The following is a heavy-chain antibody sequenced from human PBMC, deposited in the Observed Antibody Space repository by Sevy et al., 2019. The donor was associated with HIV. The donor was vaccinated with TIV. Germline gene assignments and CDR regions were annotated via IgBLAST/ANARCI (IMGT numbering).Heavy chain of an antibody. D-gene: IGHD6-19*01. J-gene: IGHJ6*02. V-gene: IGHV1-3*01. CDR1: GGTFSSYA. CDR3: ARGTVAGIYYYYGMDV. CDR2: INAGNGNT. Sequence: ASVKVSCKASGGTFSSYAISWVRQAPGQGLEWMGWINAGNGNTKYSQKFQGRVTITRDTSASTAYMELSSLRSEDTAVYYCARGTVAGIYYYYGMDVWGQGTTVTVSS.